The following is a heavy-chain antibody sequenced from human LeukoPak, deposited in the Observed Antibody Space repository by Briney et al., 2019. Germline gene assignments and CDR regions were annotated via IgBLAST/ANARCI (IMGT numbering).Heavy chain of an antibody. CDR1: GGSISSSSYY. J-gene: IGHJ3*02. D-gene: IGHD3-22*01. CDR3: ARVVIVVVPNAFDI. CDR2: ISYSGST. Sequence: SETLSLTCTVSGGSISSSSYYWGWIRQPPGKGLEWIGSISYSGSTYYNPSLKSRVTISVDTSKNQFSLKLSSVTAADTAVYYCARVVIVVVPNAFDIWGQGTMVTVSS. V-gene: IGHV4-39*07.